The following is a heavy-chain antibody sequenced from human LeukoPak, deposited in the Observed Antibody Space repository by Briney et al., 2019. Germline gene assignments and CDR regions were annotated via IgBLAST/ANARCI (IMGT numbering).Heavy chain of an antibody. CDR3: ARDMVITMVRGVLDAFDI. CDR2: IHSDGSST. Sequence: GGSLRLSCAASGSTFSSYWMHWVRQAAGKGLVWVSRIHSDGSSTRYADSVKGRFTISRDNAKNTLYLQMNSLRAEDTAVYYCARDMVITMVRGVLDAFDIWGQGTMVTVSP. V-gene: IGHV3-74*01. CDR1: GSTFSSYW. J-gene: IGHJ3*02. D-gene: IGHD3-10*01.